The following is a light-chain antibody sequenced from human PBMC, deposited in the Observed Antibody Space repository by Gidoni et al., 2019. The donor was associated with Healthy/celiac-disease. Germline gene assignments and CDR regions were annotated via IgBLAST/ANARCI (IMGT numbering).Light chain of an antibody. V-gene: IGKV3-11*01. J-gene: IGKJ3*01. CDR3: QQRSNWAFT. CDR2: DAS. CDR1: QSVSSY. Sequence: EIVLTQSPATLSLSPGERATLSCRASQSVSSYLAWYQQKPGQAPRLRIYDASNRATGIPARFSGSGSGTDFTLPISSLEPEDFAVYYCQQRSNWAFTFGPGTKVDIK.